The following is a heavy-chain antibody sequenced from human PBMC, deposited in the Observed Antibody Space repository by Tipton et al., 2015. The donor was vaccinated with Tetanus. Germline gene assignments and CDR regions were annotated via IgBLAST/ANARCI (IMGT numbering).Heavy chain of an antibody. CDR1: GFTVSSNY. CDR2: IYSDGST. CDR3: ARGIWFGPGPKFYFDS. D-gene: IGHD3-10*01. Sequence: GSLRLSCAASGFTVSSNYMSWVRQAPGKGLEWVSVIYSDGSTYYADSVKGRFTISRDNSKNTLYLQMNSLRAEDTAVYYCARGIWFGPGPKFYFDSWGQGTLVAVSS. V-gene: IGHV3-53*01. J-gene: IGHJ4*02.